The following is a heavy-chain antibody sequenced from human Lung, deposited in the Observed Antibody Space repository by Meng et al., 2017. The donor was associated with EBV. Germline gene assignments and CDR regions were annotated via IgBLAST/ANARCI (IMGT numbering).Heavy chain of an antibody. Sequence: RLERVGPGRGKPSGTLSPPCAVSGGSIGSSNWWSWVRQPQGKGLEWIGEIYNSGSTNYNPSLKSRVTISVDKSKNQFSLKLSSVTAADTAVYYCARYCSGGSCYRDVSRNNWYFDLWGRGTLVTVSS. J-gene: IGHJ2*01. V-gene: IGHV4-4*02. CDR3: ARYCSGGSCYRDVSRNNWYFDL. D-gene: IGHD2-15*01. CDR2: IYNSGST. CDR1: GGSIGSSNW.